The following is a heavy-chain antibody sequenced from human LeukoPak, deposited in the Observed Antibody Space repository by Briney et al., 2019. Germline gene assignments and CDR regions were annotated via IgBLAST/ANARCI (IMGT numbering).Heavy chain of an antibody. CDR3: ARRRYGEAFDV. CDR1: GFTFSNYA. J-gene: IGHJ3*01. D-gene: IGHD3-9*01. Sequence: GGSLRLSCAASGFTFSNYAMTWVRQAPGKGLEWVANIKEDESEINYVDSVKGRFTISRDNAKNSLYLQMNSLRAEDTALFYCARRRYGEAFDVWGQGTMVTVSS. CDR2: IKEDESEI. V-gene: IGHV3-7*01.